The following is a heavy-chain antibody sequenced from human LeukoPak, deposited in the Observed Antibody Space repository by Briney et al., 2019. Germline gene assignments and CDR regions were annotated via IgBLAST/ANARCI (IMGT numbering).Heavy chain of an antibody. D-gene: IGHD2-15*01. CDR2: IYYSGST. J-gene: IGHJ6*03. V-gene: IGHV4-39*07. CDR3: ARTTEGYCRGRSCYSYYYYMDV. Sequence: SEALSLTCTVSGGSISSSSYYWGWIRQPPGKGLEWIGSIYYSGSTYYNPSLKSRVTISVDTSKNQFSLKLSSVTAADTAVYYCARTTEGYCRGRSCYSYYYYMDVWGKGTTVTVSS. CDR1: GGSISSSSYY.